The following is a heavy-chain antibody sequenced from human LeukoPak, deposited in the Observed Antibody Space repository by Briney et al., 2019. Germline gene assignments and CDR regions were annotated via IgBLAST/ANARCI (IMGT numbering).Heavy chain of an antibody. V-gene: IGHV3-48*03. CDR1: RFPLSLYK. CDR2: IGSSGTTI. Sequence: GGSLRLSCADPRFPLSLYKMNSVRQAPGKGLEWVSNIGSSGTTIYYADSVKGRFSISRDNAKNSLYLQMNSLRVEDTAVYYCVHLAVASDFDYWGQGALVTVSS. D-gene: IGHD6-13*01. CDR3: VHLAVASDFDY. J-gene: IGHJ4*02.